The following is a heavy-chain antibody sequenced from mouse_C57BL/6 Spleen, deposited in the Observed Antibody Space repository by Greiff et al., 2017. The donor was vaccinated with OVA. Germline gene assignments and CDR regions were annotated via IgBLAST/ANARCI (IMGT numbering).Heavy chain of an antibody. CDR3: ARGITTVVAPGFAY. J-gene: IGHJ3*01. V-gene: IGHV5-9*01. CDR2: ISGGGGNT. CDR1: GFTFSSYT. D-gene: IGHD1-1*01. Sequence: EVQVVESGGGLVKPGGSLKLSCAASGFTFSSYTMSWVRQTPEKRLEWVATISGGGGNTYYPDSVKGRFTISRDNAKNTLYLQMSSLRSEDTALYYCARGITTVVAPGFAYWGQGTLVTVSA.